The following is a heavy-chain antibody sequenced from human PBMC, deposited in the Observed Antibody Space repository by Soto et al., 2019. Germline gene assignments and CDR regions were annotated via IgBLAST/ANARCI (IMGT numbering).Heavy chain of an antibody. D-gene: IGHD5-12*01. Sequence: ASVKVSCKASGYTFTSYYMHWVRQAPGQGLEWMGWINPNSGDTNYAQTFRDWVTMTSDTSISTAYMELSRLRSDETAVYYCARNNDENGYDFDYWGQGTLVNVSS. J-gene: IGHJ4*02. CDR2: INPNSGDT. CDR3: ARNNDENGYDFDY. V-gene: IGHV1-2*04. CDR1: GYTFTSYY.